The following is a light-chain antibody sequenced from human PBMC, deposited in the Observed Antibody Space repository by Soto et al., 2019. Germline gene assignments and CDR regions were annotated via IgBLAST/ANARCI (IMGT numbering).Light chain of an antibody. Sequence: DFQVTQSPSSLSASVGDRVTITCRASQSVNDYLNWYQHRPGKAPRLLIYAASTLHSGVPSRFSGSGFGTDFSLTITSLQPEDFATYYCQQSVSTPYIFGQGTKLEIK. V-gene: IGKV1-39*01. CDR3: QQSVSTPYI. J-gene: IGKJ2*01. CDR2: AAS. CDR1: QSVNDY.